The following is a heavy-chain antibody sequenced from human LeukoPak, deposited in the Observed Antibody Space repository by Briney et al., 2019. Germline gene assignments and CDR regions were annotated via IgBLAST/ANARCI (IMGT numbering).Heavy chain of an antibody. CDR1: GFTSNNAW. CDR3: TTDVVGYDSSGYYKMVDY. V-gene: IGHV3-15*01. CDR2: IKSKNDGGTT. J-gene: IGHJ4*02. D-gene: IGHD3-22*01. Sequence: PGGSLRLSCAASGFTSNNAWMNWVRQAPGKGLEWVGRIKSKNDGGTTDYAAPVKGRFTISRDDSKNTLYLQMSSLKTEDTAVYYCTTDVVGYDSSGYYKMVDYWGQGTLVTVSS.